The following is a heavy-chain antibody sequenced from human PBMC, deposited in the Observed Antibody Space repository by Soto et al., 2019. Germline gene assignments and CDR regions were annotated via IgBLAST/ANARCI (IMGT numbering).Heavy chain of an antibody. J-gene: IGHJ5*02. V-gene: IGHV3-11*06. Sequence: PVGSLRLSCATSGFTFSDYYMSWIRQAPGKGLEFVSYISPKGTYRTYAGSVKGRFTISRDNAKNSLYLQVNSLRAEDTAVYYCSRGGGGGLFDLWGQGTLVTVSS. CDR2: ISPKGTYR. CDR1: GFTFSDYY. D-gene: IGHD2-21*01. CDR3: SRGGGGGLFDL.